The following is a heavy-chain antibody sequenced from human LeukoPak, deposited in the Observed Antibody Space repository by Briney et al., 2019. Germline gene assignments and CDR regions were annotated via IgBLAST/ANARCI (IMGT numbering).Heavy chain of an antibody. Sequence: GGSLRLSCAASGFTVSSDYMSWVRQAPGKGLEYVSILYSGTNTDYADSVKGRFTISRDSSKNTLYLQMNSLRAEDTAVYYCVIRSSYVIPQPFDFWGQGIRVTVSS. CDR2: LYSGTNT. J-gene: IGHJ4*02. CDR3: VIRSSYVIPQPFDF. V-gene: IGHV3-53*01. CDR1: GFTVSSDY. D-gene: IGHD3-16*01.